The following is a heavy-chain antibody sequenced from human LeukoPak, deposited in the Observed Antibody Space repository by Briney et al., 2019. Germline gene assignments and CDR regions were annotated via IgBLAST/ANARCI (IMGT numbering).Heavy chain of an antibody. Sequence: ASVKVSCKASGYTFTGYYMHWVRQAPGQGLEWMGWINPNSGGTNYAQKFQGRVTMTRDTSISTAYMELSRLRSDDTAVYYCARDNERYYDFWSGYFMNRLDVWGKGTTVTVSS. CDR1: GYTFTGYY. CDR3: ARDNERYYDFWSGYFMNRLDV. CDR2: INPNSGGT. V-gene: IGHV1-2*02. J-gene: IGHJ6*04. D-gene: IGHD3-3*01.